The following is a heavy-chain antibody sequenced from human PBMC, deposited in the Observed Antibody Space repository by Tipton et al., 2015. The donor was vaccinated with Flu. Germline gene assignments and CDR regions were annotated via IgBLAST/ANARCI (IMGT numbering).Heavy chain of an antibody. J-gene: IGHJ1*01. CDR1: DGAINNNDYY. CDR3: ARSPRASNMRVAEYFQD. D-gene: IGHD3-22*01. CDR2: VHYTGYT. Sequence: TLSLTCNVSDGAINNNDYYWGWVRLPPGKGLEWIGTVHYTGYTFYNPSLNSRLTISVDTSKNQFSLKLDSVTAADTAIYYCARSPRASNMRVAEYFQDWGQGTLVTVSS. V-gene: IGHV4-39*01.